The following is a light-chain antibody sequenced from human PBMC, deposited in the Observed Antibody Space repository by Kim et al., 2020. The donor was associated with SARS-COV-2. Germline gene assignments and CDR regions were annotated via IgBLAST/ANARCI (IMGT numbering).Light chain of an antibody. CDR1: SSNLGAGYG. CDR2: GNR. J-gene: IGLJ2*01. CDR3: QSYDSSLSGSNVV. Sequence: TISCTGSSSNLGAGYGVHCYQQLPGAAPKPLIYGNRNRPSGVPDRFSGSKSGTSASLAITGLQAEDEADYYCQSYDSSLSGSNVVFGRGTQLTVL. V-gene: IGLV1-40*01.